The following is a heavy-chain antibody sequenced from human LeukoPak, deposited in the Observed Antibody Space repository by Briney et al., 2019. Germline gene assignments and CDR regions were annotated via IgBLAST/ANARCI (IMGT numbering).Heavy chain of an antibody. J-gene: IGHJ5*02. CDR1: GGSFSGYY. Sequence: SETLSLTCAVYGGSFSGYYWSWIRQPPGKGLEWIGEINHSGSTNYNPSLKSRVTISVDTSKNQFSLKLSSVTAADTAVYYCARGVGKYQLRGFDPWGQGTLVTVSS. CDR2: INHSGST. CDR3: ARGVGKYQLRGFDP. D-gene: IGHD2-2*01. V-gene: IGHV4-34*01.